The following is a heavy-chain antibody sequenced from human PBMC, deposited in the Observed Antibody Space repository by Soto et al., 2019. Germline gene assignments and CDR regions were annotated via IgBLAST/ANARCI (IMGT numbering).Heavy chain of an antibody. D-gene: IGHD3-22*01. Sequence: SETLSLTCAVYGGSFSGYYWNWIRQPPGKGLEWIGEINHGGSTNYNPSLKSRVTISLDTSKNQFSLKLSSVTAADTSVYYCARGPEYYYGGSGYVVYWGQGALVTVSS. CDR2: INHGGST. J-gene: IGHJ4*02. V-gene: IGHV4-34*01. CDR3: ARGPEYYYGGSGYVVY. CDR1: GGSFSGYY.